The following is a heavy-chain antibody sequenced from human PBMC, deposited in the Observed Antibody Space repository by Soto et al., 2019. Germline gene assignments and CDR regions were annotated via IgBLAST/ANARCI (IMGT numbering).Heavy chain of an antibody. CDR2: ISSSSSYI. CDR1: GFTFSSYS. Sequence: GGSLRLSCAASGFTFSSYSMNWVRQAPGKGLEWVSSISSSSSYIYYADSVKGRFTISRDNAKNSLYLQMNSLRAEDTAVYYCAREGGCYYAFDIWGQGTMVTVSS. D-gene: IGHD1-26*01. J-gene: IGHJ3*02. CDR3: AREGGCYYAFDI. V-gene: IGHV3-21*01.